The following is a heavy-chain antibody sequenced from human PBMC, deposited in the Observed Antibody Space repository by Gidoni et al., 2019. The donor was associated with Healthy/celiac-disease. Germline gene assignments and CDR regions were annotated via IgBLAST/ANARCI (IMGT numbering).Heavy chain of an antibody. V-gene: IGHV3-21*01. CDR1: GFTFSSYS. CDR2: ISSSSSDI. Sequence: EVQLVESGGGLVKPGGSLSLSCAASGFTFSSYSMNWVRQAPGKGLEWVSSISSSSSDIYYADSWKGRFTISRDNAKNSLYLQMNSLRAEDTAVYYCARDGAGEGGYDSSFDYWGQGTLVTVSS. D-gene: IGHD5-12*01. J-gene: IGHJ4*02. CDR3: ARDGAGEGGYDSSFDY.